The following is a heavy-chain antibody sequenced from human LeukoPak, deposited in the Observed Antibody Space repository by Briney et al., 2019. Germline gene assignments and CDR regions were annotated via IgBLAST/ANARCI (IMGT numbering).Heavy chain of an antibody. J-gene: IGHJ4*02. CDR2: IYYSGST. Sequence: SETLSLTCTVSGGSISSYNWSWIRQPPGKGLEWIGYIYYSGSTNYNPSLKSRVTISVDTSKNQFSLKLSSVTAADTAVYYCARVTSLYYYDSSGYYYDQPFDYWGQGTLVTVSS. V-gene: IGHV4-59*01. D-gene: IGHD3-22*01. CDR1: GGSISSYN. CDR3: ARVTSLYYYDSSGYYYDQPFDY.